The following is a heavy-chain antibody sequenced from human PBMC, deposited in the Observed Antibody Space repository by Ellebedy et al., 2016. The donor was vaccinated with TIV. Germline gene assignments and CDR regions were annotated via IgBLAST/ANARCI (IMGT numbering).Heavy chain of an antibody. CDR1: GFTFNSYW. J-gene: IGHJ4*02. D-gene: IGHD6-19*01. CDR2: IKQDGSEK. CDR3: AREPNGWYHFDY. V-gene: IGHV3-7*01. Sequence: PGGSLRLSCAASGFTFNSYWIHWVRQAPGKGLEWVANIKQDGSEKSYVDSVKGRFTISRDNAKTSLYLQMNSLRAEDSAVYYCAREPNGWYHFDYWGQGTLVTVSS.